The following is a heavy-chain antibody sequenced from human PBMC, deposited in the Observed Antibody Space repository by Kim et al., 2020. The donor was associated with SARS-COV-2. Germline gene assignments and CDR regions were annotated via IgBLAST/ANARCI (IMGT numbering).Heavy chain of an antibody. CDR2: IWYDGSNK. CDR1: GFTFSSYG. CDR3: AREASNSSSWN. J-gene: IGHJ4*02. D-gene: IGHD6-13*01. Sequence: GGSLRLSCAAPGFTFSSYGMHWVRQAPGKGLEWVAVIWYDGSNKYYADSVKGRFTISRDNSKNTLYLQMNSLRAEDTAVYYCAREASNSSSWNWGQGTLVTVSS. V-gene: IGHV3-33*01.